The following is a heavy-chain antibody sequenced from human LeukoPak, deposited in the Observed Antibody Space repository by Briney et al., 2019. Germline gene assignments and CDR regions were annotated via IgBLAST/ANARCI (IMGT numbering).Heavy chain of an antibody. Sequence: SETLSLTCTVSGGSISSYYWSWIRQPPGKGLEWIGYIYYSGSTNYNPSLKSRVTISVDTSKNQFSLKLSSVTAADTAVYYCARDSCSGGSCYNYMDVWGKGTSVTVSS. D-gene: IGHD2-15*01. V-gene: IGHV4-59*01. CDR1: GGSISSYY. CDR2: IYYSGST. CDR3: ARDSCSGGSCYNYMDV. J-gene: IGHJ6*03.